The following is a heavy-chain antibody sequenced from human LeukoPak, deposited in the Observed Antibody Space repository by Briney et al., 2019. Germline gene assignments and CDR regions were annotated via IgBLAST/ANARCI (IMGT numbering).Heavy chain of an antibody. CDR1: GVTFDDYA. Sequence: GGSLRLSCAASGVTFDDYAMHWVRQAPGKGLEWVSGISWNSGSIGYADSVKGRFTISRDNARNSLYLQMNSLRAEDTALYYCAKDAQLHYGMDVWGQGTTVTVSS. D-gene: IGHD6-6*01. CDR2: ISWNSGSI. CDR3: AKDAQLHYGMDV. V-gene: IGHV3-9*01. J-gene: IGHJ6*02.